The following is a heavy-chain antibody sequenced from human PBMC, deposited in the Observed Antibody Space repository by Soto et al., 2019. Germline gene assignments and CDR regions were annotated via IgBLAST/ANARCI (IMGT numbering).Heavy chain of an antibody. CDR3: AREGPRPYYYYGMDV. V-gene: IGHV1-18*01. CDR1: GYTFSMSG. J-gene: IGHJ6*02. Sequence: QVQLVQSGAEVKKPGASVKVSCKSSGYTFSMSGISWVRQAPGQGLESLGWISGYNGKTNYEQKFQDRVTMTTDTASNMAYMELRSLRSDDTAVYYCAREGPRPYYYYGMDVWGQGTTVTVSS. CDR2: ISGYNGKT.